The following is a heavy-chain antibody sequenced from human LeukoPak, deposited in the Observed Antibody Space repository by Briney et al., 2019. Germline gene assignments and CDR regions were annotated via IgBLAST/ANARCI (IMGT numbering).Heavy chain of an antibody. CDR3: AKEELVVPAFDY. V-gene: IGHV3-30*02. CDR1: GFVFSDYG. D-gene: IGHD2-2*01. Sequence: PGGSLRLSCAASGFVFSDYGMHWVRQAPGKGLEWVAFIQYDGSNKYYADSVKGRFTISRDDSRSSLYLQMNSLRAEDTAVYYCAKEELVVPAFDYWGQGTLVTVSS. CDR2: IQYDGSNK. J-gene: IGHJ4*02.